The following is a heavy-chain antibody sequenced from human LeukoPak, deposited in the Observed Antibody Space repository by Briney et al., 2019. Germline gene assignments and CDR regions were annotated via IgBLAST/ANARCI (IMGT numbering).Heavy chain of an antibody. J-gene: IGHJ4*02. V-gene: IGHV3-43*02. CDR2: ISGDGGST. CDR1: GFIFDNYA. Sequence: GGSLRLSCAAPGFIFDNYAIHWVRQAPGKGLEWFSLISGDGGSTFYADSVRGRFTISRDNTRKSLSLQMSSLRSEDTALYYCARESETSGWYDYWGQGTLVTVSS. CDR3: ARESETSGWYDY. D-gene: IGHD6-19*01.